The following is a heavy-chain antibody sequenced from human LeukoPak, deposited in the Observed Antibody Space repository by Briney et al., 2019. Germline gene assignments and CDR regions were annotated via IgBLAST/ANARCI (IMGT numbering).Heavy chain of an antibody. CDR3: ARGPGDGGWFDP. Sequence: SETLSLTCSVSGGSVSSASYYWSWIRQPPGRGLEWIGYIYYTGSTNYNPSLKSRVTTSLDTSKNQFSLKLNSVTAADTAVYYCARGPGDGGWFDPWGQGTLVTVSS. J-gene: IGHJ5*02. CDR2: IYYTGST. D-gene: IGHD2-21*02. V-gene: IGHV4-61*01. CDR1: GGSVSSASYY.